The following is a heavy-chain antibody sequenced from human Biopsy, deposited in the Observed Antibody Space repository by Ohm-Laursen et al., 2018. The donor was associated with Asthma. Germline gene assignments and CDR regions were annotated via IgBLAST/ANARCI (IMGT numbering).Heavy chain of an antibody. Sequence: GTLSLTCCLSGGSGGYMKSGNYYWGWIRQPPGKGLEWLGYIYYTGSDNYNPSLKSRVTISVDTSKNQFSLRLNSVTAADTAVYYCARGPNYHGSGRAPIGMDVWGQGTTVTVSS. CDR2: IYYTGSD. CDR1: GGSGGYMKSGNYY. J-gene: IGHJ6*02. V-gene: IGHV4-61*01. D-gene: IGHD3-10*01. CDR3: ARGPNYHGSGRAPIGMDV.